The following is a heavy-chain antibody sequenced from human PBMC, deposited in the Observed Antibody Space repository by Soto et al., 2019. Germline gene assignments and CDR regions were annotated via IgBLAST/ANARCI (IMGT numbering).Heavy chain of an antibody. D-gene: IGHD2-15*01. Sequence: EVQLVESGGGLVKPGGSLSLSCAASGFTFSNVWMSWVRQAPGKGLEWVGRIKKRADGGTTDYATPVRGRFTVSRDDSKNTLNLQMTSSMAEQTAVYYCTARYSSGGSSYSVVYWGQGTLVTVSS. CDR3: TARYSSGGSSYSVVY. CDR1: GFTFSNVW. V-gene: IGHV3-15*01. CDR2: IKKRADGGTT. J-gene: IGHJ4*02.